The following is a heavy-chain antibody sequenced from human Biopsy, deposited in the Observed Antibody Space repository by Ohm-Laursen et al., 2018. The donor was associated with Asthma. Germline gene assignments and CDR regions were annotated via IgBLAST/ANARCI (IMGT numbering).Heavy chain of an antibody. CDR2: ITGSGGTT. V-gene: IGHV3-23*01. J-gene: IGHJ4*02. CDR3: ARDGPELPTELDY. D-gene: IGHD1-14*01. Sequence: SLRLSCAASGFTFSSSAMSWVRQAPGKGLERVSAITGSGGTTYYSDSLRGRVTISRDNAKSSLHLQMNSLRAEDTAVYYCARDGPELPTELDYWGPGTLVTVSS. CDR1: GFTFSSSA.